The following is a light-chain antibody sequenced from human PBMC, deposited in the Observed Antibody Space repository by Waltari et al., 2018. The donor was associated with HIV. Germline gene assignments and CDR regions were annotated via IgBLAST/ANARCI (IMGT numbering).Light chain of an antibody. CDR3: QVFENSRDQA. CDR1: NIGDKH. Sequence: YVLTQPPSVSVAPGKTATITCGGNNIGDKHVHWYQQKSGQAPVLVIDDDKVRPSGIPARISGSNSGGTATLTISGVEVGDEAEYYCQVFENSRDQAFGTGTKVTVL. CDR2: DDK. J-gene: IGLJ1*01. V-gene: IGLV3-21*01.